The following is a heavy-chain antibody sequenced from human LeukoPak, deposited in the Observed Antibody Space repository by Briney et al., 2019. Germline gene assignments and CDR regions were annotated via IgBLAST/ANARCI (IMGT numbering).Heavy chain of an antibody. J-gene: IGHJ4*02. Sequence: PSETLSLTCTVSGGSISSSSYYWGWIRQPPGTGLEWIGEINHSGSTNYNPSLKSRVTISVDTSKNQFSLKLSSVTAADTAVYYCARVASGSLDYWGQGTLVTVSS. CDR3: ARVASGSLDY. V-gene: IGHV4-39*07. CDR2: INHSGST. D-gene: IGHD1-26*01. CDR1: GGSISSSSYY.